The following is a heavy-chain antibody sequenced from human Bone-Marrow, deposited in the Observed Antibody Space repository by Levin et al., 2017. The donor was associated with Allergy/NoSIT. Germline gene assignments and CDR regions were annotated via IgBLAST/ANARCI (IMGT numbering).Heavy chain of an antibody. CDR2: VSSSGDNT. CDR1: GFTFSNYA. CDR3: AKDGAAYCFVHCGITSYFDF. D-gene: IGHD2-21*01. V-gene: IGHV3-23*01. Sequence: PGGSLRLSCAASGFTFSNYAMGWVRQAPGRGLEWISGVSSSGDNTFYADSVRGRFTISRDNSKNTLYLQLNSLRAEDTGVYFCAKDGAAYCFVHCGITSYFDFWGQGTLVTVSS. J-gene: IGHJ4*02.